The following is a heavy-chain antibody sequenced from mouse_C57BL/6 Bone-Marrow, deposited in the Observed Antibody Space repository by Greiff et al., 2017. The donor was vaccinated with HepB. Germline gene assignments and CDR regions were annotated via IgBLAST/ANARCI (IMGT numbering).Heavy chain of an antibody. CDR2: ISSGSSTI. J-gene: IGHJ4*01. CDR1: GFTFSDYG. Sequence: DVHLVESGGGLVKPGGSLKLSCAASGFTFSDYGMHWVRQAPEKGLEWVAYISSGSSTIYYADTVKGRFTISRDNAKNTLFLQMTSLRSEDTAMYYCARPPSLAMDYWGQGTSVTVSS. V-gene: IGHV5-17*01. CDR3: ARPPSLAMDY.